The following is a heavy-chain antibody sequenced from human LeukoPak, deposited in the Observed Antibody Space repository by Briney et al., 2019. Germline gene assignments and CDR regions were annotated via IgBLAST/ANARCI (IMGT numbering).Heavy chain of an antibody. CDR2: INPNSGGT. V-gene: IGHV1-2*02. D-gene: IGHD3-22*01. CDR3: ARTFHYYDSSGYYA. Sequence: ASVKVSCKASGYTFTGYYMHWVRQAPGRGLEWMGWINPNSGGTNYAQKFQGRVTMTRDTSISTAYMELSRLRSDDTAVYYCARTFHYYDSSGYYAWGQGTLVTVSS. CDR1: GYTFTGYY. J-gene: IGHJ5*02.